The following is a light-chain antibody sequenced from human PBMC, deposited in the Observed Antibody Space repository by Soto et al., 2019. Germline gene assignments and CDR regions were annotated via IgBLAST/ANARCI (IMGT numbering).Light chain of an antibody. Sequence: EILLTQSPATLAVSPGEGATLSCRASQSVRDNLAWYQQKPGQAPRLLIYRASTRATGVPARFSGSGSGTEFTLTFSSLQSEDVSVYFCQHYNFWPHTFGQGTKLEIK. CDR3: QHYNFWPHT. CDR2: RAS. J-gene: IGKJ2*01. CDR1: QSVRDN. V-gene: IGKV3-15*01.